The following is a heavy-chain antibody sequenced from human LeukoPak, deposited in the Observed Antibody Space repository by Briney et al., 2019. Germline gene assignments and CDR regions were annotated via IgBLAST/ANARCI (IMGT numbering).Heavy chain of an antibody. D-gene: IGHD3-10*01. J-gene: IGHJ4*02. CDR3: ARAQISGLDY. Sequence: PSETLSLTCAVYGGSFSGYYWSWIRQPPGKGLEWIGEINHSGSTNYNPSLKSRVTISVDTSKNQFSLRLSSVTAADTAVYYCARAQISGLDYWGQGTLVTVSS. V-gene: IGHV4-34*01. CDR1: GGSFSGYY. CDR2: INHSGST.